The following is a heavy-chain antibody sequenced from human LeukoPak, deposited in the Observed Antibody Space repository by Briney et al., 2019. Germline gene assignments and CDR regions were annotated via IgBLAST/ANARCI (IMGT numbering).Heavy chain of an antibody. J-gene: IGHJ4*02. CDR2: INTYYGST. CDR3: ARGKFGEIAFDY. V-gene: IGHV1-18*01. CDR1: GYTFTSYG. D-gene: IGHD3-10*01. Sequence: ASEKVSCKASGYTFTSYGISWVRQAPGQGLEWMGWINTYYGSTNYAQKLQGRVTMTTDTSTSTAYMELRSLRSDDTAVYYCARGKFGEIAFDYWGQGALVTVSS.